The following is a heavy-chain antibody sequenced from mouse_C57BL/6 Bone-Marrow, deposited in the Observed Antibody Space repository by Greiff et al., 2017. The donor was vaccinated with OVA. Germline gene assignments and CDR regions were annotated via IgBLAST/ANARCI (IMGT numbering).Heavy chain of an antibody. Sequence: QVQLQQPGAELVKPGASVKVSCKASGYTFTSYWMHWVKQRPGQGLEWIGGIHPSDSDTNYNQKFKGKATLTVDKSSSTAYMQLSSLTSEDSAVYYCAIEDYSNYEWFAYWGQGTLVTVSA. CDR3: AIEDYSNYEWFAY. D-gene: IGHD2-5*01. CDR2: IHPSDSDT. V-gene: IGHV1-74*01. J-gene: IGHJ3*01. CDR1: GYTFTSYW.